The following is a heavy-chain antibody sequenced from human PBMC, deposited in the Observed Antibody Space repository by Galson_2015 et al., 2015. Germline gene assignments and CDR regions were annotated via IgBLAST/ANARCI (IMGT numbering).Heavy chain of an antibody. CDR2: IWYDGSTT. J-gene: IGHJ3*02. V-gene: IGHV3-33*01. Sequence: LPSGAAGGTSSSYGKHWGRQAPGKGLEWGVVIWYDGSTTYYAASVKGRFTISRDNSKNTLYMQMNSMRAEDRAVYYCAREGCSGGSCYYDAFEIWGQGTMVTVSS. D-gene: IGHD2-15*01. CDR3: AREGCSGGSCYYDAFEI. CDR1: GGTSSSYG.